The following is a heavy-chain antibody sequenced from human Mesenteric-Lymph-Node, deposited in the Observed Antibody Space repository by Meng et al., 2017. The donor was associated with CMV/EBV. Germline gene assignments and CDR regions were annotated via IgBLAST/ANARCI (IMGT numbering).Heavy chain of an antibody. V-gene: IGHV4-39*07. J-gene: IGHJ3*02. CDR2: FHYSGST. D-gene: IGHD6-19*01. CDR1: DGSINSSSDY. Sequence: SETLSLTCTVSDGSINSSSDYWGWIRQPPGKGLECIGSFHYSGSTYYNPSLRSRVTISVDTSKDQFSLKLSSVTAADTAVYYCARTLYSSGWYVADAFEIWGQGTMVTVSS. CDR3: ARTLYSSGWYVADAFEI.